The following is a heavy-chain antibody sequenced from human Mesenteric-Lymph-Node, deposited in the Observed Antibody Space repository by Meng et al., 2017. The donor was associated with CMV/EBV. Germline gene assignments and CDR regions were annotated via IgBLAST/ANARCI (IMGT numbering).Heavy chain of an antibody. D-gene: IGHD2-8*01. CDR3: AGGFCTNADCYKDFDF. J-gene: IGHJ4*02. Sequence: ASVKVSCKAPTYTLTRYNIHWMRQAPGHGLEWMGIIFASGGNTQYAQEFQGRVTMTRDTSTSTAYMELSRLRSDDTAVYYCAGGFCTNADCYKDFDFWGQGSLVTVSS. CDR1: TYTLTRYN. CDR2: IFASGGNT. V-gene: IGHV1-46*01.